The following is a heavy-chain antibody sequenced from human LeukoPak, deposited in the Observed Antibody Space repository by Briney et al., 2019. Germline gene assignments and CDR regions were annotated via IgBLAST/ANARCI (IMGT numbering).Heavy chain of an antibody. CDR3: AKDGSLRLGELSFGFDY. CDR1: GFTFSSYA. V-gene: IGHV3-23*01. CDR2: ISGSGGST. D-gene: IGHD3-16*02. Sequence: GGSLRLSCAASGFTFSSYAMSWVRQAPGKGLEWVSAISGSGGSTYYADYVKGRFTISRDNYKNTLYLQMNSLRAEDTDVYYCAKDGSLRLGELSFGFDYWGQGTLVTVSS. J-gene: IGHJ4*02.